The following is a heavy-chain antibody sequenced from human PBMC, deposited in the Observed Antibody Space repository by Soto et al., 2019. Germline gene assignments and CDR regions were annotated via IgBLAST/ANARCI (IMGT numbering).Heavy chain of an antibody. V-gene: IGHV3-23*01. J-gene: IGHJ4*02. Sequence: GGSLRLSCAASGFTFSSYAMSWVRQAPGKGLEWVSAISGSGGSTYYADSVKGRFTISRDNSKNTLYLQMNSLRAEDTAVYYCEKEFAGDYYDSSGYYPGPSDYWGQGTLVTVSS. CDR2: ISGSGGST. CDR1: GFTFSSYA. CDR3: EKEFAGDYYDSSGYYPGPSDY. D-gene: IGHD3-22*01.